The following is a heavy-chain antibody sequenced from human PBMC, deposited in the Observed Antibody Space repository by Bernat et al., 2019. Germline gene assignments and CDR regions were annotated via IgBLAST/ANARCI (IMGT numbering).Heavy chain of an antibody. CDR1: GGSISSSSYY. V-gene: IGHV4-39*07. CDR3: AIGYCGGDCYSFDY. CDR2: IYYSGST. J-gene: IGHJ4*02. D-gene: IGHD2-21*02. Sequence: QLQLQESGPGLVKPSETLSLTCTVSGGSISSSSYYWGWIRQPPGKGLEWIGSIYYSGSTYYNPSLKSRVTISVDTSKNQFSLKLSSVTAADTAVYYCAIGYCGGDCYSFDYWGQGTLVTVSS.